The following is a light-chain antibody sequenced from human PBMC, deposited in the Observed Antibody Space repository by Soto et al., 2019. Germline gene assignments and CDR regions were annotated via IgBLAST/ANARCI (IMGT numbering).Light chain of an antibody. Sequence: EIVLTQSPGTLSLSPGERATLFCRASQSVSSKLAWYQHKPGPAPRLLIYGIFRRSTGIPDRFSGSGSGTDFTLTISRLEPEDFAVYYCQQDGSSPTTFGQGTKVEIK. CDR3: QQDGSSPTT. J-gene: IGKJ1*01. CDR1: QSVSSK. V-gene: IGKV3-20*01. CDR2: GIF.